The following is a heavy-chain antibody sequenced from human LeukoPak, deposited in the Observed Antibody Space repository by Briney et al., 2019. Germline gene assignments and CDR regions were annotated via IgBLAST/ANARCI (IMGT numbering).Heavy chain of an antibody. D-gene: IGHD5-18*01. CDR2: ISYDGSNK. V-gene: IGHV3-30*14. Sequence: PGGTLRLSCAASGFTFCKYAMHWVRQAAGRGLEWVAVISYDGSNKYYADSVKGRFTISRDNSKNTLYLQMNSMRAEDTAVYYCARDPIGYSYGPNYFDSWGQGTLVTVSS. CDR3: ARDPIGYSYGPNYFDS. CDR1: GFTFCKYA. J-gene: IGHJ4*02.